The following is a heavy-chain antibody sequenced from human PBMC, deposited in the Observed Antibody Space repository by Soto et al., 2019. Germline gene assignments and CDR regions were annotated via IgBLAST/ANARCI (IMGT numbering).Heavy chain of an antibody. CDR3: ARDCSGGSCYPALGA. J-gene: IGHJ5*02. CDR2: IYSDGTT. D-gene: IGHD2-15*01. Sequence: GGSLRLSCAASGFAVSNTYITWVRQAPGRGLEWVSFIYSDGTTCYADSVKGRFTISRDTSKNILSLQMNSLRADDTAVYYCARDCSGGSCYPALGAWGQGTLVTVSS. V-gene: IGHV3-53*01. CDR1: GFAVSNTY.